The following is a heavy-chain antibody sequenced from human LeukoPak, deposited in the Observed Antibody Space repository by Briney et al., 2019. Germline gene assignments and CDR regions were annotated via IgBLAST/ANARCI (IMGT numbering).Heavy chain of an antibody. J-gene: IGHJ6*02. CDR2: IYTSGST. Sequence: PSQTLSLTCTVSGGSISSGSYYWSWIRQPAGKGLEWIGRIYTSGSTNYNPSLKSRVTISVDTSKNQFSLKLSSVTAADTAVYYCARTVWEPAAITGMDVWGQGTTVTVS. D-gene: IGHD2-2*01. CDR3: ARTVWEPAAITGMDV. V-gene: IGHV4-61*02. CDR1: GGSISSGSYY.